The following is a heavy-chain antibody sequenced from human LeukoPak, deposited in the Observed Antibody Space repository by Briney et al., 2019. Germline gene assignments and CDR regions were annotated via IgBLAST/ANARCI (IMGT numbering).Heavy chain of an antibody. CDR3: ARSKGGNSYYYYYMDV. CDR2: IIPIFGTA. J-gene: IGHJ6*03. Sequence: SVKVSCKASGYSFTDHYLHWVRQAPGQGLEWMGGIIPIFGTANYAQKFQGRVTITTDESTSTAYMELSSLRSEDTAVYYCARSKGGNSYYYYYMDVWGKGTTVTVSS. CDR1: GYSFTDHY. V-gene: IGHV1-69*05. D-gene: IGHD1-7*01.